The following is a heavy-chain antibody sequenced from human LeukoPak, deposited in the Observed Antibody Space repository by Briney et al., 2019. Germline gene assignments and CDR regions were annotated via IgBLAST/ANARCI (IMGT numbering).Heavy chain of an antibody. Sequence: GGSLRLSCAASGFTFSSYSMNWVRQAPGKGLEWVSYISSSSSTIYYADSVKGRFTISRDNAKNSLYLQMNSLRAEDTALYYCARGNVFDVWGHGTMVTVSS. CDR1: GFTFSSYS. V-gene: IGHV3-48*04. J-gene: IGHJ3*01. CDR3: ARGNVFDV. CDR2: ISSSSSTI.